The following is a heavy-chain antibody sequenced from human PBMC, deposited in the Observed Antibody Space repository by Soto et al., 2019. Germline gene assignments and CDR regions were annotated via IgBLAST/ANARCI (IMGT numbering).Heavy chain of an antibody. CDR1: GFSLSTSGVG. CDR3: AHEMGYYDHVWGGYRYQYYFDY. V-gene: IGHV2-5*02. D-gene: IGHD3-16*02. CDR2: IYWDDDK. Sequence: QITLKESGPTLVKPTQTLTLTCTFSGFSLSTSGVGVGWIRQPPGKALEWLALIYWDDDKRYSPSLKSRLTIHKDPSKNHVVLTMTNMDPVDTATYYCAHEMGYYDHVWGGYRYQYYFDYWGQGTLVSVCS. J-gene: IGHJ4*02.